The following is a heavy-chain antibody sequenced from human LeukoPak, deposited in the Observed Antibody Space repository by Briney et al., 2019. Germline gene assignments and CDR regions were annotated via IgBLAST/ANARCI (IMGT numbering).Heavy chain of an antibody. Sequence: PGGSLKLSWAVSGFIFVVFAFHWVRRAPGRGLDWVQVTRFDGSIKQYADSVKGRFTISRDDSKNTLYLQMNFLKSEDTAVYYCARWGGTRQYYFDYWGQGTLVTVSS. V-gene: IGHV3-33*08. CDR2: TRFDGSIK. D-gene: IGHD1-1*01. J-gene: IGHJ4*02. CDR1: GFIFVVFA. CDR3: ARWGGTRQYYFDY.